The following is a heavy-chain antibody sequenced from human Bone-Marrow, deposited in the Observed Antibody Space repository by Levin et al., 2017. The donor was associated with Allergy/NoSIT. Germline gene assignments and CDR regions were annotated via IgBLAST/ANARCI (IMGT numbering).Heavy chain of an antibody. V-gene: IGHV4-39*01. CDR1: GGSISSSSYY. CDR2: IDNSVST. D-gene: IGHD3-16*02. Sequence: SETLSLTCTISGGSISSSSYYWGWIRRPPGKGLEWIGSIDNSVSTYYNPSLKSRVTISVDTSKNQFSLNLSSVTAADTAVYYCARPEWDDHIWGSYRYSYFDYWGQGTLVSVSS. CDR3: ARPEWDDHIWGSYRYSYFDY. J-gene: IGHJ4*02.